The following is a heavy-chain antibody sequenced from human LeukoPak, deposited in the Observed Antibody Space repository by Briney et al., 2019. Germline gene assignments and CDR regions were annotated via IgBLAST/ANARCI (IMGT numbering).Heavy chain of an antibody. V-gene: IGHV3-21*01. Sequence: GGSLRLSCEASGFTLSSYSMNWVRQAPGKGLEWVSSISSSKSYIYYADSVKGRFTISRDNAKNSLYLQMNSLRAEDTAVYYCARGVPKTSYYYYYMDVWGKGTTVTVSS. CDR1: GFTLSSYS. CDR2: ISSSKSYI. D-gene: IGHD4-11*01. CDR3: ARGVPKTSYYYYYMDV. J-gene: IGHJ6*03.